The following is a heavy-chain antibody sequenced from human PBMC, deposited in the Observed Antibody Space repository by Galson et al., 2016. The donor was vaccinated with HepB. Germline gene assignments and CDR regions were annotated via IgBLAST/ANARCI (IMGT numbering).Heavy chain of an antibody. V-gene: IGHV3-48*01. CDR2: ISASSGTI. CDR1: GFRFSDYN. D-gene: IGHD3-10*01. J-gene: IGHJ6*02. CDR3: ARPYTYYFGSGSYFDVLHYGMDV. Sequence: SLRLSCAASGFRFSDYNMNWVRQAPGRGLEWVAYISASSGTIYYADSVKGRFTISRDNANNSLSLQMNSQRAEDTAFYYCARPYTYYFGSGSYFDVLHYGMDVWGQGTTVTVSS.